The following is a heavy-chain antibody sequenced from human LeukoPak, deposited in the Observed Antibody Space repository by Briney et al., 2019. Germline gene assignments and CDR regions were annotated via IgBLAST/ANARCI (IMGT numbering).Heavy chain of an antibody. Sequence: SETLSLTCTVSGGSISSYYWSWIRQPPGKGLEWIGYIYYSGTTNYNPSLKSRVTMSVDTSKNQFSLRLSSVTAADTAVYYCARGDDYKSTLFDYWGQGTLVTVSS. J-gene: IGHJ4*02. CDR3: ARGDDYKSTLFDY. D-gene: IGHD5-12*01. V-gene: IGHV4-59*08. CDR2: IYYSGTT. CDR1: GGSISSYY.